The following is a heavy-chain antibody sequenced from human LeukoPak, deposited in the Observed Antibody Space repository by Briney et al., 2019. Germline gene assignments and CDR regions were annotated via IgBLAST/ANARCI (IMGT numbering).Heavy chain of an antibody. V-gene: IGHV3-23*01. CDR3: VSLLGATSY. CDR2: SSGSGGST. CDR1: GFTFSSYA. J-gene: IGHJ4*02. Sequence: GGSLRLSCAASGFTFSSYAMSWVSQAPGKGLEWVSASSGSGGSTYYADSVKGRFTISRDNSKSTLYLQMNSLRAEDTAVYYCVSLLGATSYWGQGTLVTVSS. D-gene: IGHD1-26*01.